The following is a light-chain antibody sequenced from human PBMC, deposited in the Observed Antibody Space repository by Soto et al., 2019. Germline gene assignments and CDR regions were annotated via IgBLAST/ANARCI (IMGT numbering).Light chain of an antibody. CDR1: SSDIGDYDY. CDR2: HVT. V-gene: IGLV2-14*03. J-gene: IGLJ1*01. CDR3: CSLTTSHTYV. Sequence: QSALTQPASVSGSPGQSITISCTGTSSDIGDYDYVSWYQHHPGKAPKLMIYHVTYRPSGVSNRYSGSKSGNSASLTISGLQADDEADYYCCSLTTSHTYVFGSGTKLTVL.